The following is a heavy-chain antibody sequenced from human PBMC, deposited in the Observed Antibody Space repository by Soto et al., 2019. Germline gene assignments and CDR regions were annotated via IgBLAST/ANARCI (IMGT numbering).Heavy chain of an antibody. CDR3: ARYRREAVAGYTLDN. CDR2: VYNSGST. V-gene: IGHV4-59*01. CDR1: GGSISSNY. D-gene: IGHD6-13*01. Sequence: PSETLSLTCTVSGGSISSNYWTWIRQPPGKGLEWIGYVYNSGSTNYNPSLKSRVTISEDTSKSQCSLKVNSMTAADTAVYYWARYRREAVAGYTLDNWGQGILVTVSS. J-gene: IGHJ4*02.